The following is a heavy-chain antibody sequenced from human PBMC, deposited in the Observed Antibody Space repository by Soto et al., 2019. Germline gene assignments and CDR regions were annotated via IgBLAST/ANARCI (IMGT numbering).Heavy chain of an antibody. Sequence: SETLSLTCTVSGGSISSGDYYWSWIRQPPGKGLEWIGYIYYSGSTYYNPSLKSRVTISVDTSKNQFSLKLSSVTAADTAVYYCARKGIVVVTDFDYWGQGTLVTVSS. CDR2: IYYSGST. J-gene: IGHJ4*02. CDR3: ARKGIVVVTDFDY. V-gene: IGHV4-30-4*01. CDR1: GGSISSGDYY. D-gene: IGHD2-21*02.